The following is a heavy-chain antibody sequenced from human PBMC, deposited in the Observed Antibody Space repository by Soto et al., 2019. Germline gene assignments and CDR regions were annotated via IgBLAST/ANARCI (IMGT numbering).Heavy chain of an antibody. CDR3: ARVVLMVYAIEAFDI. Sequence: PGGSLRLSCAASGFTFSSYWMSWVRQAPGKGLEWVANIKQDGSEKYYVDSVKGRFTISRDNAKNSLYLQMNSLRAEDTAVYYCARVVLMVYAIEAFDIWDQGTMVTVS. CDR2: IKQDGSEK. V-gene: IGHV3-7*01. J-gene: IGHJ3*02. D-gene: IGHD2-8*01. CDR1: GFTFSSYW.